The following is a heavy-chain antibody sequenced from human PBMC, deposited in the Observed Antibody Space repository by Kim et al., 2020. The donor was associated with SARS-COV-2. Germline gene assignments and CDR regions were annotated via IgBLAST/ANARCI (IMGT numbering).Heavy chain of an antibody. CDR1: GFSFSSHA. V-gene: IGHV3-23*01. Sequence: GGSLRLSCAASGFSFSSHAMSWVRQAPGKGLEWVSALDPSGASTYYADSEKGRFTISRDNSKNTLFVQMNNLRAEDTAIYYCARDSPILTFWGRGILVTVSS. J-gene: IGHJ4*02. CDR2: LDPSGAST. CDR3: ARDSPILTF.